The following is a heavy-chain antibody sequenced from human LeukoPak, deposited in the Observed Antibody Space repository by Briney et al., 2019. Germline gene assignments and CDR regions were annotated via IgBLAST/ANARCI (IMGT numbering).Heavy chain of an antibody. J-gene: IGHJ4*02. CDR3: AREFPVWFGELSITD. CDR1: GFIFSSYA. D-gene: IGHD3-10*01. Sequence: AGGSLRLSCAASGFIFSSYAMTWVRQAPGKGLESVSYIDSSGSTTLYADSVKGRFTISRDNAKNSLYLQMNSLRAEDTAVYYCAREFPVWFGELSITDWGQGTLVTVSS. V-gene: IGHV3-48*01. CDR2: IDSSGSTT.